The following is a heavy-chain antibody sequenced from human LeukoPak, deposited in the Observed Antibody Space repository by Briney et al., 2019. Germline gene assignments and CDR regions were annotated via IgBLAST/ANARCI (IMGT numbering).Heavy chain of an antibody. CDR3: ARDRVSSGWYTFDY. CDR2: ISSSSSYI. D-gene: IGHD6-19*01. J-gene: IGHJ4*02. CDR1: GFTFSSYN. V-gene: IGHV3-21*01. Sequence: GGSLRLSCAASGFTFSSYNVNWVRQAPGKGLEWVSSISSSSSYIYYADSVKGRFTISRDNGKNSLYLQMNSLRAEDTAVYYCARDRVSSGWYTFDYWGQGTLVTVSS.